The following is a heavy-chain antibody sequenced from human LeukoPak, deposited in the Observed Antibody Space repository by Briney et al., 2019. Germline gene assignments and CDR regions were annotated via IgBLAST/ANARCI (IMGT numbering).Heavy chain of an antibody. V-gene: IGHV3-53*01. Sequence: GGSLRLSCAASGFTVSSNYMSWVRQAPGKGLEWVSVIYSGGSTHYADSVKGRFTISRDNSKNTLYLQMNSLRAEDTAVYYCAREKEGYCSRTSCYLDYYYYYMDVWGKGTTVTISS. CDR3: AREKEGYCSRTSCYLDYYYYYMDV. CDR2: IYSGGST. CDR1: GFTVSSNY. D-gene: IGHD2-2*01. J-gene: IGHJ6*03.